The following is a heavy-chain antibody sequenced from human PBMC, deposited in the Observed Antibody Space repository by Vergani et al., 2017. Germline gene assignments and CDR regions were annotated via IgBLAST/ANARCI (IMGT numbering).Heavy chain of an antibody. V-gene: IGHV4-59*01. D-gene: IGHD3-22*01. CDR2: IYYSGST. CDR3: ARVPTTLYYYDSSGYSPVEWYFDL. Sequence: QVQLQESGPGLVKPSETLSLTCTVSGGSISSYYWSWIRQPPGXGLEWIGYIYYSGSTNYNPSLKSRVTISVDTSKNQFSLKLSSVTAADTAVYYCARVPTTLYYYDSSGYSPVEWYFDLWGRGTLVTVSS. J-gene: IGHJ2*01. CDR1: GGSISSYY.